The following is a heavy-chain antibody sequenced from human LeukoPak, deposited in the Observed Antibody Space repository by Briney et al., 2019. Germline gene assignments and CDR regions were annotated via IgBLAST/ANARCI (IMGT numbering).Heavy chain of an antibody. Sequence: GGSLRLSCAASGFTVSSNYMSWVRQAPGKGLEWVSVIYSGGSTYYADSVKGRFTISRDNSKNTVYLQMNSLRAEDTAVYYCAKRRASDGSGYRAFEFWGQGTLVTVSS. D-gene: IGHD3-22*01. V-gene: IGHV3-53*01. CDR3: AKRRASDGSGYRAFEF. CDR2: IYSGGST. CDR1: GFTVSSNY. J-gene: IGHJ4*02.